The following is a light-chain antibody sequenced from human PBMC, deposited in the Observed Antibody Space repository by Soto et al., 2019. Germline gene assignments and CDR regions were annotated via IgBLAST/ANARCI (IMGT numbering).Light chain of an antibody. Sequence: QSVLTQPPSVSESPGQSITISCTGTSSDVGAYNYVSWYQQHPGKAPKLIIYEVTNRPSGVSHRFSGSKSGNTASLTIAGLEAEDEADYYCMSYTSTSTLVFGGGTKLTVL. J-gene: IGLJ2*01. CDR1: SSDVGAYNY. CDR3: MSYTSTSTLV. CDR2: EVT. V-gene: IGLV2-14*01.